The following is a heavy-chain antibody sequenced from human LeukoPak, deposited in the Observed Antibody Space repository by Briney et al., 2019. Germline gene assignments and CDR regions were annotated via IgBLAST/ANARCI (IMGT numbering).Heavy chain of an antibody. V-gene: IGHV4-39*02. CDR2: VYYVGNA. CDR3: ATHDEGSYFET. Sequence: PSETLSLTCTVSGGSVRSSRPYWGWIRQSPGKGLEWIGSVYYVGNACYRPSLLSRATITIDTSKTHISLRLTSVTATDTGIYYCATHDEGSYFETWGQGALVTVSS. D-gene: IGHD3-10*01. J-gene: IGHJ5*02. CDR1: GGSVRSSRPY.